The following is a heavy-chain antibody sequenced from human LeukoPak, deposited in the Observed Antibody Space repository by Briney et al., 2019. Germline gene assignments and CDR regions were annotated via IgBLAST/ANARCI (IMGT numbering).Heavy chain of an antibody. CDR1: GFTFSSYA. CDR3: AKDRSSRYDFWSGSFSHYYYYYMDV. CDR2: ISGGSA. J-gene: IGHJ6*03. V-gene: IGHV3-23*01. D-gene: IGHD3-3*01. Sequence: PGGSLRLSCAVSGFTFSSYAMRWVRQAPGKGLEWGSAISGGSADYADSVKGRFSISIDNSKNKLHLQMNSLRAEDAAVYYCAKDRSSRYDFWSGSFSHYYYYYMDVWGKGTTVTVSS.